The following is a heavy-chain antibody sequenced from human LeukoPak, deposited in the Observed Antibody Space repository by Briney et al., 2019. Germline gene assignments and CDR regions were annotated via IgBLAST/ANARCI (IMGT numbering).Heavy chain of an antibody. Sequence: PGGSLRLSCAASGFTFSSFWMHWVRQAPGKGLVWVSRINGDGSGTSYADSVKGRFTISRDNAENTLYLQMNSLRADDTAVYYCARVGGSWFSDYWGQGTLVTVSS. CDR3: ARVGGSWFSDY. V-gene: IGHV3-74*01. CDR2: INGDGSGT. D-gene: IGHD6-13*01. CDR1: GFTFSSFW. J-gene: IGHJ4*02.